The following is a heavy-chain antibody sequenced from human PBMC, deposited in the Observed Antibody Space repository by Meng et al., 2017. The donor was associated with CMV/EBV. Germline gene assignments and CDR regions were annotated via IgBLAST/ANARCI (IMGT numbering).Heavy chain of an antibody. Sequence: SVKVSCKAPGYIFTAYYMHWVRQARQAPGQGLEWMGWINPKSGDTVYAQKFQDRVSMSRDTSTSTAVMELTRLRSEDSAVYYCIVIVGGAANWGQGTLVTVSS. CDR2: INPKSGDT. CDR3: IVIVGGAAN. J-gene: IGHJ4*02. V-gene: IGHV1-2*02. D-gene: IGHD1-26*01. CDR1: GYIFTAYY.